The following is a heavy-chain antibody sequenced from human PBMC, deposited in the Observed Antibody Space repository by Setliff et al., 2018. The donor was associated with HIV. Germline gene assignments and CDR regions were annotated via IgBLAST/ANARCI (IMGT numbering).Heavy chain of an antibody. CDR3: AGHFYYSGSGIWAGLDS. Sequence: SETLSLTCSVSGGSISGTYYWNWIRQPAGKGLEWIGRIYTSGNTNYNPSLKSRVTMSVDTSKKQFSLKLTSVTAADTAVYYCAGHFYYSGSGIWAGLDSWGQGTLVTVSS. J-gene: IGHJ4*02. D-gene: IGHD3-10*01. V-gene: IGHV4-4*07. CDR2: IYTSGNT. CDR1: GGSISGTYY.